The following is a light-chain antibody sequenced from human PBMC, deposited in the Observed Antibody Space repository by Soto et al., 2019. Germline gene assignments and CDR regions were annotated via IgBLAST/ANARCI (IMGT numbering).Light chain of an antibody. CDR1: QSISSTY. J-gene: IGKJ1*01. CDR3: QQYYASSWT. Sequence: EIVLTQSPGTLSLSPGERATLSCRASQSISSTYLAWYRQKPGQAPRLLIYAASSRATGIPDRFSGSGSGTDFTLTISRLEPEDFAVYYCQQYYASSWTFGQ. CDR2: AAS. V-gene: IGKV3-20*01.